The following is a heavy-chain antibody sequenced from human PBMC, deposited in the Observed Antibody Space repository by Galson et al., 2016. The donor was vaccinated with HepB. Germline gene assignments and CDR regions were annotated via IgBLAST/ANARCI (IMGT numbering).Heavy chain of an antibody. CDR2: ISGSGATT. Sequence: SLRLSCAASGFNFNNYAMSWVRQAPRKGLEWVSTISGSGATTYYEDSLKGRFTISRDNGKRTLYLQMNRLRAEDTAVYFCTKDPVSGSYVPTGFQYWGQGSLVTVSS. D-gene: IGHD1-26*01. CDR1: GFNFNNYA. J-gene: IGHJ4*02. V-gene: IGHV3-23*01. CDR3: TKDPVSGSYVPTGFQY.